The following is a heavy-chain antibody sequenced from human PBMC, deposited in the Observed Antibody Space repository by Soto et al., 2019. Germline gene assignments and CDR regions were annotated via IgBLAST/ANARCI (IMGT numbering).Heavy chain of an antibody. V-gene: IGHV4-34*01. Sequence: QVQLHQWGTELLKPSETLSLTCAVDGGSFSGFYWYWIRQTPGKGLEWIGEIDQSGGHQTRSTNSYPSAESRVIIAGDSSKNQMSLKLNSVTAADTALYDCARGLKVGTIIYWYCDLWGRGTLVTVPS. CDR1: GGSFSGFY. D-gene: IGHD1-26*01. J-gene: IGHJ2*01. CDR3: ARGLKVGTIIYWYCDL. CDR2: IDQSGGHQTRST.